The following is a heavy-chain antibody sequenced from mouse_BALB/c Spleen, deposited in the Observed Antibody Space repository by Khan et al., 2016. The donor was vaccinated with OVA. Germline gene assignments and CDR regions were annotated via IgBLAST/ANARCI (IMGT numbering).Heavy chain of an antibody. D-gene: IGHD1-1*01. J-gene: IGHJ4*01. CDR2: IYPGDGST. CDR1: GYTFTAYD. V-gene: IGHV1S56*01. CDR3: AREGVRGVGMDY. Sequence: QVQLKQSGPELVKPGALVKISCKASGYTFTAYDINWVKQRPGQGLEWIGWIYPGDGSTKYNENFKGKTTLTADKSSNTAYMQLSSLTSEKSGVEFWAREGVRGVGMDYWGQGTSVSVSS.